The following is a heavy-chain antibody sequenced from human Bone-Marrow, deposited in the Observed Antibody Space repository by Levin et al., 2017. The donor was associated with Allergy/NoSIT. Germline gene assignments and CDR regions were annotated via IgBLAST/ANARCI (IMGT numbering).Heavy chain of an antibody. J-gene: IGHJ4*02. V-gene: IGHV3-15*07. CDR2: VERETDGGTT. CDR1: GFTFDNAW. D-gene: IGHD3-10*01. CDR3: TTAGGTIWFGTQWTLGY. Sequence: GESLKISCAASGFTFDNAWMNWVRQAPGKGLEWVGRVERETDGGTTEYAASVKGRFTISRDDSKNTLYLQMNSLKTEDTAVYYCTTAGGTIWFGTQWTLGYWGQGTLVTVSS.